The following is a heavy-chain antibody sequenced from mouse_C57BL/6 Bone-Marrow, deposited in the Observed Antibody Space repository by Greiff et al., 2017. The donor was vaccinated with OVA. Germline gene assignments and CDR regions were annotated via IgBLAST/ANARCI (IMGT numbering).Heavy chain of an antibody. CDR1: GYTFTDYY. Sequence: VQLQQSGPELVKPGASVKISCKASGYTFTDYYMNWVKQSHGKSLEWIGDINPNNGGTSYNQKFKGKATLTVDKSSSTAYMELRSLTSEDSAVYYCARRSPTVVPYFDVWGTGTTVTVSS. J-gene: IGHJ1*03. CDR3: ARRSPTVVPYFDV. CDR2: INPNNGGT. V-gene: IGHV1-26*01. D-gene: IGHD1-1*01.